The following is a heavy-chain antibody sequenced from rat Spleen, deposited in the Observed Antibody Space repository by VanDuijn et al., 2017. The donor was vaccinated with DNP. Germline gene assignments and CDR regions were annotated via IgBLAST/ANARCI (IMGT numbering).Heavy chain of an antibody. V-gene: IGHV3-1*01. J-gene: IGHJ2*01. D-gene: IGHD1-7*01. Sequence: EVQLQESGSGLVKPSQSLSLTCSVTGYSITSNYWGWIRKFPGNKMEYIGHISYSGGTNYNPSLRSRISITRDTSKYHFFLHLNSVTTEDTATYYCARWTRYFDYWGQGVMVTVSS. CDR2: ISYSGGT. CDR3: ARWTRYFDY. CDR1: GYSITSNY.